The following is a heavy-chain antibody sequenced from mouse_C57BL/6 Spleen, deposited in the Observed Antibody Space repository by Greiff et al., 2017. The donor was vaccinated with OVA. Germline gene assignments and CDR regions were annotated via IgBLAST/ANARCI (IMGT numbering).Heavy chain of an antibody. V-gene: IGHV1-82*01. D-gene: IGHD1-2*01. CDR3: ARENGPYAMDY. CDR1: GYAFSSSW. CDR2: IYPGDGDT. Sequence: QVQLQQSGPELVKPGASVKISCKASGYAFSSSWMNWVKQRPGKGLEWIGRIYPGDGDTNYNGKFKGKATLTADKSSSTAYMQLSSLTSEDSAVYFCARENGPYAMDYWGQGTSVTVSS. J-gene: IGHJ4*01.